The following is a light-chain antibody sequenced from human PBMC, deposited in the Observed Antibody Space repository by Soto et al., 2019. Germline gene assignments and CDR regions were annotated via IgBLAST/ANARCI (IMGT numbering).Light chain of an antibody. CDR2: DAS. V-gene: IGKV3-20*01. Sequence: EIVLTQSPGTLSLSPGERATLSCRASQSVSSSYLAWYQQKPGQAPRLLIYDASRATGIPDRFSGSGSGTDFTLTITRLEPEVVALYYWQHYGTSALFGPGTKVDI. J-gene: IGKJ3*01. CDR1: QSVSSSY. CDR3: QHYGTSAL.